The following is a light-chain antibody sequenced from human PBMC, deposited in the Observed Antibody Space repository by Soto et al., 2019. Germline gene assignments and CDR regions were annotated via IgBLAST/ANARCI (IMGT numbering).Light chain of an antibody. CDR2: NNN. CDR3: AAWDDSLNGRV. V-gene: IGLV1-44*01. CDR1: SSNIGSNT. Sequence: QLVLTQPPSASGTPGQRVTISCSGSSSNIGSNTVNWYQQLPGTAPKLLIYNNNQRPSGVPDRFSGSKSGTSASLAISGLQSEDEAHYYCAAWDDSLNGRVFGGGTKLTVL. J-gene: IGLJ3*02.